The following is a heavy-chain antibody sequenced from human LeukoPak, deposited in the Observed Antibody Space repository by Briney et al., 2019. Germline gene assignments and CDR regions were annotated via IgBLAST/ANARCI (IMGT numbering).Heavy chain of an antibody. CDR2: IIPIFGTA. Sequence: SVKVSCKASGGTFSSYAISWVRQAPGQGLESMGGIIPIFGTANYAQKFQGRVTITADESTSTAYMELSSLRSEDTAVYYCATIGGYCSSTSCYTYWGQGTLVTVSS. J-gene: IGHJ4*02. CDR1: GGTFSSYA. CDR3: ATIGGYCSSTSCYTY. D-gene: IGHD2-2*02. V-gene: IGHV1-69*13.